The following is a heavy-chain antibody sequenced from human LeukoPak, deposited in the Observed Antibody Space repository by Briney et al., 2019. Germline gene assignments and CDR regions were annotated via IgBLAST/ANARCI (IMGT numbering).Heavy chain of an antibody. CDR2: FSGSGCST. J-gene: IGHJ4*02. CDR1: GFTFSSYA. Sequence: GGSLRLSXAASGFTFSSYAMSSVRRAPGPGLEWLTAFSGSGCSTYYADSVKGRFTISRDNSKNTLYLQMNSLRAEDTAVYYCASDNWNYLFGYWGQGTLVTVSS. D-gene: IGHD1-7*01. V-gene: IGHV3-23*01. CDR3: ASDNWNYLFGY.